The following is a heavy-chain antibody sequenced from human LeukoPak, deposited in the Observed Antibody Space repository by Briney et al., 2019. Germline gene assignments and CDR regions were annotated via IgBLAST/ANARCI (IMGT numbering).Heavy chain of an antibody. J-gene: IGHJ5*02. CDR3: ARRGYYDSRGWFDP. CDR1: GGSISSSSYY. CDR2: IYYSGST. V-gene: IGHV4-39*01. Sequence: SETLSLTCSVSGGSISSSSYYWGWIRQPPGKGLEWIGSIYYSGSTYYNPSLKSRVTISVDTSKNQFSLKLSSVTAADTVVYYCARRGYYDSRGWFDPWGLGTLVTVSS. D-gene: IGHD3-22*01.